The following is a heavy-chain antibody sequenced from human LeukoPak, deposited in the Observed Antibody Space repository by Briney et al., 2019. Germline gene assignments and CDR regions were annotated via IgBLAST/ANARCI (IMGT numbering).Heavy chain of an antibody. Sequence: AETLSLTCAVYGGSFSGYYWSWIRQPPGKGLEWIGEINHSGSTNYNPSLKSRVTISVDTSKNQFSLKLSSVTAADTAVYYCAREGHDTAMDHWGQGTLVTVSS. CDR2: INHSGST. CDR1: GGSFSGYY. V-gene: IGHV4-34*01. D-gene: IGHD5-18*01. J-gene: IGHJ4*02. CDR3: AREGHDTAMDH.